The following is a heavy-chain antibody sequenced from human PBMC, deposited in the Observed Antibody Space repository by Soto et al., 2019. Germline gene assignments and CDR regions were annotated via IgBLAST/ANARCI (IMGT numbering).Heavy chain of an antibody. CDR3: ARGPPVYLNTFDY. CDR2: IYYSGST. V-gene: IGHV4-31*03. Sequence: SETLSLTCTVSGGSISSGGYHWSWIRQHPGKGLEWIGYIYYSGSTYYNPSLKSRVTISVDTSKNQFSLELSSVTAADTAVYYCARGPPVYLNTFDYWGQGTLVTVSS. CDR1: GGSISSGGYH. J-gene: IGHJ4*02. D-gene: IGHD2-8*01.